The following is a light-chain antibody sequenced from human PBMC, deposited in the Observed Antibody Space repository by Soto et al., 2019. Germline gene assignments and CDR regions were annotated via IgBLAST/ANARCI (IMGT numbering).Light chain of an antibody. CDR2: ANI. CDR1: HSNIGAGYD. Sequence: QSVLTQPPSVSGAPGQRITISCTGSHSNIGAGYDVHWYRQLPGTAPKLVIYANINRPSGVPDRFSGSKSDTSASLTITGLQAEDEADYYCQSYDSSLSGVFGGGTKLTVL. CDR3: QSYDSSLSGV. V-gene: IGLV1-40*01. J-gene: IGLJ2*01.